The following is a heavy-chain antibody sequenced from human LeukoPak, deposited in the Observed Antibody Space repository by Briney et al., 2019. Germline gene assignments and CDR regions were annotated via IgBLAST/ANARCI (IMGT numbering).Heavy chain of an antibody. CDR3: AKSSGTMVQGANWFDP. CDR2: ISGSGGST. CDR1: GFTFSSYA. D-gene: IGHD3-10*01. V-gene: IGHV3-23*01. J-gene: IGHJ5*02. Sequence: GGSLRLSCAASGFTFSSYAMSWVCQAPGKGLEWVSAISGSGGSTYYADSVKGRFTISRDNSKNTLYLQMNSLRAEDTAVYYCAKSSGTMVQGANWFDPWGQGTLVTVSS.